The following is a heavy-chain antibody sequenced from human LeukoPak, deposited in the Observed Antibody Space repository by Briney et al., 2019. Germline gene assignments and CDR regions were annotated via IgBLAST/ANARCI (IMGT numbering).Heavy chain of an antibody. CDR3: AKDQVSSGWFPFDY. CDR2: ISWNSGSI. Sequence: GGSLRLSCAASGFTFDDYAMHWVRQAPGKGLEWVSGISWNSGSIGYADSVKGRFTISRDNAKNSLYLQMNSLRAEDTAVYYCAKDQVSSGWFPFDYWGQGTLVTVSS. CDR1: GFTFDDYA. D-gene: IGHD6-19*01. V-gene: IGHV3-9*01. J-gene: IGHJ4*02.